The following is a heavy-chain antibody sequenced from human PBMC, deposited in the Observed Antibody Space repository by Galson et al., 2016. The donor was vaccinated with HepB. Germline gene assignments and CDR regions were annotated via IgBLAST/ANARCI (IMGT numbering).Heavy chain of an antibody. D-gene: IGHD5-24*01. CDR3: ARPRRWPQYYYGLDV. CDR2: ISYDGSHT. Sequence: SLRLSCAASGFTFSTYAMHWVRQAPGKGLEWVAVISYDGSHTHYRDSVKGRFTISRDNSKNTLYLQMNSLRREDTAVYYCARPRRWPQYYYGLDVGGQGTTVTVSS. CDR1: GFTFSTYA. V-gene: IGHV3-30-3*01. J-gene: IGHJ6*02.